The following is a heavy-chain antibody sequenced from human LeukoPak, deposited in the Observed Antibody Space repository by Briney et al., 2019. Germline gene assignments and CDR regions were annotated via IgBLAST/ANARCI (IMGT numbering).Heavy chain of an antibody. V-gene: IGHV3-48*01. CDR1: GFTLNSYN. CDR3: AGDDSRGYFFDF. Sequence: PGGSLKLSCEASGFTLNSYNMSWVRQAPGQGLEWFAYISSSSSIIYYTDSVKGRFTISRDNAKNSLYLQMNSLRAEDTAMYFCAGDDSRGYFFDFWGQGTLVTVSS. J-gene: IGHJ4*02. D-gene: IGHD3-22*01. CDR2: ISSSSSII.